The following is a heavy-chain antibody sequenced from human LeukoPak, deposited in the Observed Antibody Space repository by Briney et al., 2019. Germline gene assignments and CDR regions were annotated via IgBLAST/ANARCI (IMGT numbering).Heavy chain of an antibody. CDR3: AREGIAAAGTRGREPGNWFDP. V-gene: IGHV1-69*13. J-gene: IGHJ5*02. CDR1: GYTFTSYG. Sequence: SVKVSCKASGYTFTSYGISWVRQAPGHGLEWMGGIIPIFGTANYAQKFQGRVTITADESTSTAYMELSSLRSEDTAVYYCAREGIAAAGTRGREPGNWFDPWGQGTLVTVSS. D-gene: IGHD6-13*01. CDR2: IIPIFGTA.